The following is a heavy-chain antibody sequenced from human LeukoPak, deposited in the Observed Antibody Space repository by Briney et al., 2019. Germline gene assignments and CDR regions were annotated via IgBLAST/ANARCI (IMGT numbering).Heavy chain of an antibody. V-gene: IGHV4-34*01. CDR3: ARIIRGGDLDYFDY. D-gene: IGHD2-21*02. CDR2: INHSGST. Sequence: SETLSLTCAVYGGSFSGYYWSWISQPPGKGLEWIGEINHSGSTNYNPSLKSRVTISVDTSKNQFSLKLSSVTAADTAVYYCARIIRGGDLDYFDYWGQGTLVTVSS. CDR1: GGSFSGYY. J-gene: IGHJ4*02.